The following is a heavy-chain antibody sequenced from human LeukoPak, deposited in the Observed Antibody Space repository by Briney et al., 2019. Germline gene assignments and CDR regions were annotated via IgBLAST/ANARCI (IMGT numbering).Heavy chain of an antibody. CDR3: AMRYYDFWSGSYYFDY. CDR1: GYTFTSYG. Sequence: ASVKVSCKASGYTFTSYGISWVRQAPGQGLEWMGWISAYNGNTNYAQKLQGRVTMTTDTSTSTAYMELRSLRSDDTAVYYCAMRYYDFWSGSYYFDYWGQGTLVTVSS. CDR2: ISAYNGNT. D-gene: IGHD3-3*01. V-gene: IGHV1-18*01. J-gene: IGHJ4*02.